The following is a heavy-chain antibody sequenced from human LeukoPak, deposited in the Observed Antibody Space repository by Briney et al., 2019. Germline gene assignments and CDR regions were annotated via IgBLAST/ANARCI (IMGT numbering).Heavy chain of an antibody. V-gene: IGHV3-74*01. CDR3: ARGNWGPEF. CDR1: GFNLNSFY. Sequence: PGGSLRLSCVVSGFNLNSFYMDWVRQAPGKRLVWVSGIRKDGTSTGYADSVQGRFSISRETDKNTVYLQMNSLRPDDTGVYFCARGNWGPEFWGQGTLVTVSS. CDR2: IRKDGTST. J-gene: IGHJ4*02. D-gene: IGHD3-16*01.